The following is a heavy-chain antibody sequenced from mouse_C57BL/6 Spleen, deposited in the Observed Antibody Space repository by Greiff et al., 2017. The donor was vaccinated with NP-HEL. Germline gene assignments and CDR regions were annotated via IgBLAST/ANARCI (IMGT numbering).Heavy chain of an antibody. Sequence: EVKLMESGGGLVQSGRSLRLSCATSGFTFSDFYMEWVRQAPGKGLEWIAASRNKANDYTTEYSASVKGRFIVSRDTSQSILYLQMNALRAEDIAIYYCARDGDYYGSSPFAYWGQGTLVTVSA. D-gene: IGHD1-1*01. J-gene: IGHJ3*01. CDR1: GFTFSDFY. V-gene: IGHV7-1*01. CDR3: ARDGDYYGSSPFAY. CDR2: SRNKANDYTT.